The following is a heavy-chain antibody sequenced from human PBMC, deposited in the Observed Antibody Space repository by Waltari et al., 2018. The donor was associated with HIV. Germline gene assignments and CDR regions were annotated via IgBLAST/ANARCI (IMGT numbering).Heavy chain of an antibody. D-gene: IGHD2-15*01. Sequence: ESGGGRVQPGGTLKPSCSGSGFHFRTYSRTGIRRAPGRGLEWISSVSDNSEFVYYADSVKGRFSVSRDNAKNSLSLLMSGLRDEDTGIYYCAAFPCGEDCRDGFDVWGQGTIVVVSS. CDR1: GFHFRTYS. CDR3: AAFPCGEDCRDGFDV. V-gene: IGHV3-21*01. CDR2: VSDNSEFV. J-gene: IGHJ3*01.